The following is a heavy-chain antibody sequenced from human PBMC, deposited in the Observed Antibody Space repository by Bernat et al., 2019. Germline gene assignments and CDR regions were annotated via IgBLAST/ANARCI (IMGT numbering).Heavy chain of an antibody. CDR3: ASGGRSTSGGVDYFDI. CDR2: INPNSGGT. J-gene: IGHJ4*02. CDR1: GYTFTDFY. D-gene: IGHD3-16*01. V-gene: IGHV1-2*04. Sequence: QVQMVQSGAEVKKPGASVKVSCKASGYTFTDFYIHWVRQAPGQGLEWMGWINPNSGGTDYAQRFQGWVTMTRDTSITTAYMELSRLSSDDTAVYYCASGGRSTSGGVDYFDIWGQGTLVTVSS.